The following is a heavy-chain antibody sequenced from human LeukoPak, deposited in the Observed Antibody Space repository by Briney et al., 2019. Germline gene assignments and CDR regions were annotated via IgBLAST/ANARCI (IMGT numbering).Heavy chain of an antibody. D-gene: IGHD5-18*01. CDR2: ISSSSSYI. CDR1: GFTFSSYS. Sequence: PGGSLRLSCAASGFTFSSYSMNWVRQAPGKGLEWVSSISSSSSYIYYADSVKGRFTISRDNAKNSLYLQMNSLRAEDTAVYYCARAPNHQYSYGYYFDYWGQGTLVTVSS. V-gene: IGHV3-21*01. J-gene: IGHJ4*02. CDR3: ARAPNHQYSYGYYFDY.